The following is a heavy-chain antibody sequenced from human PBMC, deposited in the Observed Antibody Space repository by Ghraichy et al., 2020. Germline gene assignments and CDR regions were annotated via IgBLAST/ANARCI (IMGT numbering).Heavy chain of an antibody. D-gene: IGHD3-10*01. J-gene: IGHJ4*02. Sequence: GESLNISCEASGFTFSSYAMSWVRQAPGKGLEWVSAISASGDSTFQPDSAKGRFTISRDNSKNTLYLQMNSLRAEDTAIYYCAKSYGSGSYYKGHFDYWGQGTLVTVSS. CDR2: ISASGDST. V-gene: IGHV3-23*01. CDR1: GFTFSSYA. CDR3: AKSYGSGSYYKGHFDY.